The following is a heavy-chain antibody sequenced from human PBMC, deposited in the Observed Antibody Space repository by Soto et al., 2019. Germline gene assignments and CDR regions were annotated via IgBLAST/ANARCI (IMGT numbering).Heavy chain of an antibody. J-gene: IGHJ3*02. Sequence: QVQLVQSGAEVKKPGASVKVSCKASGYTFTSYGISWVRQAPGQGLEWMGWISAYNGNTNYAQKLQGRVTMTTDTSTSTAYMELRSLRSDDTTVYYCAREESSTSCYTGCSSSADDAFDIWGQGTMVTVSS. D-gene: IGHD2-2*02. CDR2: ISAYNGNT. V-gene: IGHV1-18*01. CDR3: AREESSTSCYTGCSSSADDAFDI. CDR1: GYTFTSYG.